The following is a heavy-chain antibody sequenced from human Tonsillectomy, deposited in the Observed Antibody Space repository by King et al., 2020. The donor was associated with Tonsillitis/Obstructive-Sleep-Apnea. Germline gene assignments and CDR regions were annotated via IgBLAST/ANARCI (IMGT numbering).Heavy chain of an antibody. CDR1: GGSISSYY. D-gene: IGHD4/OR15-4a*01. Sequence: VQLQESGPGLVKPSETLSLTCTVSGGSISSYYWSWIRQPPGKGLEWIGYIYYSGSTNYNPSLKSRVTISVDTSKNQFSLKLSSVNAADTAVYYCARGLVGYGPTTYYYYGMDVWGQGTTVTVSS. CDR2: IYYSGST. V-gene: IGHV4-59*01. J-gene: IGHJ6*02. CDR3: ARGLVGYGPTTYYYYGMDV.